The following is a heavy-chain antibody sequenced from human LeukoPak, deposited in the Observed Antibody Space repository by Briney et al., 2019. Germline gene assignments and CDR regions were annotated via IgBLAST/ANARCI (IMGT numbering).Heavy chain of an antibody. D-gene: IGHD3-10*01. J-gene: IGHJ4*02. Sequence: SETLSLTCTVSGGSISSGGYYWSWIRQHPGKGLEWIGYIYYSGSTYYNPSLKSRVTISVDTSKDQFSLKLSSVTAADTAVYYCARLYGSGSYYNDFDYWGQGTLVTVSS. CDR1: GGSISSGGYY. CDR3: ARLYGSGSYYNDFDY. CDR2: IYYSGST. V-gene: IGHV4-31*03.